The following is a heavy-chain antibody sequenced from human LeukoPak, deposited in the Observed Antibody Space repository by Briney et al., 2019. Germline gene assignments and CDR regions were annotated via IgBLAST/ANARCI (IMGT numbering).Heavy chain of an antibody. CDR3: ARDSHTAMDY. CDR1: GYSISSGYY. D-gene: IGHD5-18*01. J-gene: IGHJ4*02. V-gene: IGHV4-38-2*02. CDR2: IYHSGST. Sequence: PSETLSLTCAVSGYSISSGYYWGWIRQPSGKGLEWIGSIYHSGSTYYNPSLKSRVTISVDTSKNQFSLKLSSVTAADTAVYYCARDSHTAMDYWGQGTLVTVSS.